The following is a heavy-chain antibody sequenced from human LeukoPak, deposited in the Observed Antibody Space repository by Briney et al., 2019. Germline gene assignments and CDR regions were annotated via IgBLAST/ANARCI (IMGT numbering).Heavy chain of an antibody. J-gene: IGHJ3*02. CDR3: ARGGSSSQEMASPGFAFDI. Sequence: PSETLSLTCSVSGGSINSGSYYWTWIRQPAGKGLEWIGRIYTSGSTNYNSSLKSRVTISVDTSKNQFSLKLSSVTAADTAVYYCARGGSSSQEMASPGFAFDIWGQGTMVTVSS. D-gene: IGHD5-24*01. CDR2: IYTSGST. CDR1: GGSINSGSYY. V-gene: IGHV4-61*02.